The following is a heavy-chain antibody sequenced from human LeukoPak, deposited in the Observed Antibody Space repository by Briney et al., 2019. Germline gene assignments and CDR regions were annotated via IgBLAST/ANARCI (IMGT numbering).Heavy chain of an antibody. D-gene: IGHD2-2*01. J-gene: IGHJ4*01. CDR3: ATAPPKYGSSWHYFDF. CDR1: GLMFGSYG. CDR2: IRYDGSKD. V-gene: IGHV3-30*02. Sequence: PGGSLRLSCVVTGLMFGSYGMHWVRQAPGKGLEWVAFIRYDGSKDYYRESVKGRFSISRDNSNNTLNLHLKSLRPDDTAVYYCATAPPKYGSSWHYFDFWGHGTLVTVSS.